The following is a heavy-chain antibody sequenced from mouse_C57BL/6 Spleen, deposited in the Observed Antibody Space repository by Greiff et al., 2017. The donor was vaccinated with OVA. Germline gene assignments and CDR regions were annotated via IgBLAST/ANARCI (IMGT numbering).Heavy chain of an antibody. D-gene: IGHD1-1*01. CDR1: GFTFSDYG. Sequence: EVQRVESGGGLVKPGGSLKLSCAASGFTFSDYGMHWVRQAPEKGLEWVAYISSGSSTIYYADTVKGRFTISRDNAKNTLFLQMTSRRSEDTAMYYCARRGTTVVVPYARDYWGQGTSVTVSS. V-gene: IGHV5-17*01. CDR2: ISSGSSTI. CDR3: ARRGTTVVVPYARDY. J-gene: IGHJ4*01.